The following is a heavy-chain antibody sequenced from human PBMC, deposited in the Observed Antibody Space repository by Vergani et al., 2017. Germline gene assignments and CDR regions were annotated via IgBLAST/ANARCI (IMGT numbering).Heavy chain of an antibody. V-gene: IGHV3-21*01. CDR1: GFTFSSYS. CDR2: ISSSSSYI. J-gene: IGHJ3*02. Sequence: EVQLVESGGGLVKPGGSLRLSCAASGFTFSSYSMNWVRQAPGKGLEWVSSISSSSSYIYYADSVKGRFTISRDNAKNSLYLQMNSLRAEDTAVYYCARAGDYDILTGYHSDAHDAFDIWGQGTMVTVSS. D-gene: IGHD3-9*01. CDR3: ARAGDYDILTGYHSDAHDAFDI.